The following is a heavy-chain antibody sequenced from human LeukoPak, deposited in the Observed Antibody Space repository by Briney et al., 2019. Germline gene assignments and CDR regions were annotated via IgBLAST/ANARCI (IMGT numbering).Heavy chain of an antibody. CDR3: ARGGFRRWLQLRWFDP. D-gene: IGHD5-24*01. Sequence: GASVKVSCKASGYTFTSYDINWVRQATGQGLGWMGWMNPNSGNTGYAQKFQGRVTMTRNTSISTAYMELSSVRSEDTAVYYCARGGFRRWLQLRWFDPWGQGTLVTVSS. CDR2: MNPNSGNT. CDR1: GYTFTSYD. V-gene: IGHV1-8*01. J-gene: IGHJ5*02.